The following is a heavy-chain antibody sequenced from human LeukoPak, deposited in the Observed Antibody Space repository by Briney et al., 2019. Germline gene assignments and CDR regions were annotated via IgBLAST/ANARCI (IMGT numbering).Heavy chain of an antibody. CDR2: ISNDGSKK. Sequence: QTGGSLRLSCAASGFTFKKYGMHWVRQAPGKGLEWVTVISNDGSKKYYADSVKGRFTISRDNSKNTLYLEMNSLRAEDTAVYYCAGDWPDDDCSSTSCYPGDYWGQGTLVTVSS. D-gene: IGHD2-2*01. CDR3: AGDWPDDDCSSTSCYPGDY. CDR1: GFTFKKYG. V-gene: IGHV3-30*03. J-gene: IGHJ4*02.